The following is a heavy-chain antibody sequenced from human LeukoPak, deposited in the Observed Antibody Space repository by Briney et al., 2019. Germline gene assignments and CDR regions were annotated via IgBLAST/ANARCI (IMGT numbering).Heavy chain of an antibody. V-gene: IGHV3-23*01. J-gene: IGHJ5*02. CDR1: GFTFSSYG. Sequence: GGSLRLSCAASGFTFSSYGMGWVRQAPGKGLEWVSALSGSGGATYSADSVKGRFTISRDNSKNTLYLQMNNLRAEDTAVYYCAKDSSGYLNWFDPWGQGTLVTVSS. CDR2: LSGSGGAT. D-gene: IGHD3-22*01. CDR3: AKDSSGYLNWFDP.